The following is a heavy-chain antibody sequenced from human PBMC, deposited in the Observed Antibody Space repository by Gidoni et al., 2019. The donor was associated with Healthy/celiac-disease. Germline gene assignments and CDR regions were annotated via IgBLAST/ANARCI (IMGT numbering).Heavy chain of an antibody. CDR2: IRYDGSNK. CDR3: AKDLDTVVVPAAGGY. D-gene: IGHD2-2*03. Sequence: QVQLVESGGGVVQPGGSLRLSCAASGFTFSSYGMHWVRQAPGKGLEWVAFIRYDGSNKYYADSVKGRFTISRDNSKNTLYLQMNSLRAEDTAVYYCAKDLDTVVVPAAGGYWGQGTLVTVSS. CDR1: GFTFSSYG. V-gene: IGHV3-30*02. J-gene: IGHJ4*02.